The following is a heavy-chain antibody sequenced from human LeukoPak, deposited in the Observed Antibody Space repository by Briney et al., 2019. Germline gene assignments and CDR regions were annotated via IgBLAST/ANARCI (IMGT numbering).Heavy chain of an antibody. CDR3: ASFKGYCSSTSCPGGEFDP. CDR2: FDPEDGET. Sequence: ASVKVSCTVSGYTLTELSMHWVRQAPGKGLEWMGGFDPEDGETIYAQKFQGRVTMTEDTSTDTAYMELSSLRSEDTAVYYCASFKGYCSSTSCPGGEFDPWGQGTLVTVSS. J-gene: IGHJ5*02. D-gene: IGHD2-2*01. CDR1: GYTLTELS. V-gene: IGHV1-24*01.